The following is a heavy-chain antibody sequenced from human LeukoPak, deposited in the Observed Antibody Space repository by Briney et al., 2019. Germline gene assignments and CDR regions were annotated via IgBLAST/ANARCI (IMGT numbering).Heavy chain of an antibody. J-gene: IGHJ4*02. CDR1: GGSISSGDYY. CDR2: IYYSGST. V-gene: IGHV4-30-4*01. Sequence: PSETLSLTCTVSGGSISSGDYYWSWIRQPPGKGLEWIGYIYYSGSTYYNPSLQSRVTMSVDTSKNQFSLKLSSVTAADTAVYYCARDVPTFYSSGPGPADYWGQGTLVTVSS. D-gene: IGHD6-19*01. CDR3: ARDVPTFYSSGPGPADY.